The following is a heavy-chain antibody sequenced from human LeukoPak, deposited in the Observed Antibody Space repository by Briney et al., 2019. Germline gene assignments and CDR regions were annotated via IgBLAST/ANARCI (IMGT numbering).Heavy chain of an antibody. J-gene: IGHJ3*02. V-gene: IGHV4-59*01. D-gene: IGHD1-1*01. CDR2: IYYSGTT. Sequence: SETLSLTCTVSGGSISSYYWSWIRQPAGKGLEWIGYIYYSGTTSYNPSLKSRVTISVDTSKNQFSLKLRSVTAADTAVYYCARDPNEDAFDIWGQGTMVTVSS. CDR1: GGSISSYY. CDR3: ARDPNEDAFDI.